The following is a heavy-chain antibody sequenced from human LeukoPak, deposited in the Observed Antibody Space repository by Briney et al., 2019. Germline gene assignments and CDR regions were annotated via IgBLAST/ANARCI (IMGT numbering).Heavy chain of an antibody. CDR2: MNPNSGNT. CDR1: GYTFTSYD. D-gene: IGHD1-14*01. Sequence: ASVKVSCKASGYTFTSYDINWGRQATGQGLEWMGWMNPNSGNTGYAQKFQGRVTMTRNTSISTAYMELSSLRSEDTAVYYCATRRVTLYPGGMDVWGQGTTVTVSS. J-gene: IGHJ6*02. CDR3: ATRRVTLYPGGMDV. V-gene: IGHV1-8*01.